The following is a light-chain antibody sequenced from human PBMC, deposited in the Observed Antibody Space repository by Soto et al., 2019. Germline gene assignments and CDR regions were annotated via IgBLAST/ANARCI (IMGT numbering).Light chain of an antibody. CDR1: SSDVGAYNY. CDR2: DVS. Sequence: QSVLTQPRSVSGSPGQSVTISCTGTSSDVGAYNYVSWYQQHPGKAPKLMIDDVSKRPSGVPDRFSGSKSGNTASLSISGLQAEDEADYYCCSYAGRSVVFGGGTQLTVL. CDR3: CSYAGRSVV. V-gene: IGLV2-11*01. J-gene: IGLJ2*01.